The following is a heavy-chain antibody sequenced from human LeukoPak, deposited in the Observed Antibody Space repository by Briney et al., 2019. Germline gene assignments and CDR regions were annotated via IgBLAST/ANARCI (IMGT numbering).Heavy chain of an antibody. D-gene: IGHD5-18*01. CDR1: GFTFSNYA. J-gene: IGHJ4*02. V-gene: IGHV3-23*01. CDR3: AKDLIGYSYGYPFDY. CDR2: ISGSGGST. Sequence: GGSLRLSCAASGFTFSNYAMSWVRQAPGKGLEWVSAISGSGGSTYYADSVKGRFTISRDNSKNTLYLQMNSLRAEDTAVYYCAKDLIGYSYGYPFDYWGQGTLVTVSS.